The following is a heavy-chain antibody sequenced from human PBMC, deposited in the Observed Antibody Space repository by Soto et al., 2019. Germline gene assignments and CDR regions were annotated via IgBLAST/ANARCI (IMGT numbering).Heavy chain of an antibody. Sequence: GASVKVSCKASGYTFTSYGISWVRQAPGQGLEWMGWISAYDGNTNYAQKLQGRVTMTTDTSTSTAYMELRSLRSDDTAVYYCARDPGYYDSGGYYPAYYYGMDVWGQGTTVTVSS. CDR1: GYTFTSYG. CDR3: ARDPGYYDSGGYYPAYYYGMDV. D-gene: IGHD3-22*01. V-gene: IGHV1-18*01. J-gene: IGHJ6*02. CDR2: ISAYDGNT.